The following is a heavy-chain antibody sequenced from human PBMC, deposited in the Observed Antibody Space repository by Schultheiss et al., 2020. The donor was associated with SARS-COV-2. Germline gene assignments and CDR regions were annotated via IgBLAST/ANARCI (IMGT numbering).Heavy chain of an antibody. CDR1: GGSFSGYY. D-gene: IGHD6-6*01. V-gene: IGHV4-59*08. CDR2: IYYSGST. CDR3: ASSRPYTAARLYYYYYYMDV. J-gene: IGHJ6*03. Sequence: SETLSLTCAVYGGSFSGYYWSWIRQHPGKGLEWIGYIYYSGSTNYNPSLKSRVTISVDTSKNQFSLKLSSVTAADTAVYYCASSRPYTAARLYYYYYYMDVWGKGTTVTVSS.